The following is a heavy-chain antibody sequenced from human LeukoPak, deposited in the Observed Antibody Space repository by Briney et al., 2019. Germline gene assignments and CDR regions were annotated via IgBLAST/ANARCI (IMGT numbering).Heavy chain of an antibody. CDR3: AKAGQDCSSTSCSLDY. V-gene: IGHV3-23*01. Sequence: GGSLRLSCAASGFTFSSYAMSWVRQAPGKGLEWVSAISGSGGSTYYADSVKGRFTISRDNSKNTLYLQMNSLRAEDTAVYYCAKAGQDCSSTSCSLDYWGQGTLVTVSS. CDR2: ISGSGGST. CDR1: GFTFSSYA. D-gene: IGHD2-2*01. J-gene: IGHJ4*02.